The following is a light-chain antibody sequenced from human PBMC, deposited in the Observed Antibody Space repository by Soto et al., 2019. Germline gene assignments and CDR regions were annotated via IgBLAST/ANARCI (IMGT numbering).Light chain of an antibody. V-gene: IGKV3-20*01. CDR1: QTVSFSY. Sequence: EIVLTQSPGTLSLSPGDRATLSCRASQTVSFSYLAWYQQKPGQAPRLLIYGASSRATGIPDRFSGSESGTDFTLTISRLKPEDFAVYYCQQYGSSPLTFGGGTKVEIK. J-gene: IGKJ4*01. CDR3: QQYGSSPLT. CDR2: GAS.